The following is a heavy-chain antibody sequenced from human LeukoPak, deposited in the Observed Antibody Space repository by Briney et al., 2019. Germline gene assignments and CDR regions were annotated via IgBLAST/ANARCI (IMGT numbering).Heavy chain of an antibody. CDR3: ARLEGFRGYYDFWSGYYYFDY. D-gene: IGHD3-3*01. CDR1: GYTFTGYY. CDR2: INPNSGGT. Sequence: GASVKVSCRASGYTFTGYYMHWVRQAPGQGLEWMGWINPNSGGTNYAQKFQGRVTMTRDTSISTAYMELSGLRSDDTAVYYCARLEGFRGYYDFWSGYYYFDYWGQGTLVTVSS. J-gene: IGHJ4*02. V-gene: IGHV1-2*02.